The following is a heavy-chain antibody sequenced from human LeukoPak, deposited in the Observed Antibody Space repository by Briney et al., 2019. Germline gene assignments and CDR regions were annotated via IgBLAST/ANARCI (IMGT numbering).Heavy chain of an antibody. CDR2: IYYSGST. J-gene: IGHJ4*02. D-gene: IGHD6-13*01. Sequence: SETLSLTCAVYGGSFSGYYWSWIRQPPGKGLEWIGYIYYSGSTNYNPSLKSRVTISVDTSKNQFSLKLSSVTAADTAVYYCARDSASSSWRGDFDYWGQGTLVTVSS. V-gene: IGHV4-59*01. CDR1: GGSFSGYY. CDR3: ARDSASSSWRGDFDY.